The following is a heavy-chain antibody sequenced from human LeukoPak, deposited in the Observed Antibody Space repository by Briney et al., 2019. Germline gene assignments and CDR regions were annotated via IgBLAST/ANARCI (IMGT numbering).Heavy chain of an antibody. D-gene: IGHD6-6*01. J-gene: IGHJ4*02. Sequence: GGSLRLSCAASVFIVSPNYMSWVRQAPGKGLEWVSVIYNGGNTYYADSVKGRFTISRDNSKNTLYLQMNSLRADDTAVYYCARGYSRSSRWGGSFDYWGQGTLVTVSS. CDR2: IYNGGNT. V-gene: IGHV3-53*01. CDR3: ARGYSRSSRWGGSFDY. CDR1: VFIVSPNY.